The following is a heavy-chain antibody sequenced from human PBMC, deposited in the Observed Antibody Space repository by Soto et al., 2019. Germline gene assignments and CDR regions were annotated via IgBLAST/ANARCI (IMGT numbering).Heavy chain of an antibody. CDR1: GGSFSGYY. CDR2: INHSGST. CDR3: ARYSAIGFGGYAFDI. J-gene: IGHJ3*02. Sequence: QVQLQQWGAGLLKPSETLSLTCAVYGGSFSGYYWSWIRQPPGKGLEWIGEINHSGSTNYNPSLKIRVTISVDTSQNQFSLKLSSVTAADTAVYYCARYSAIGFGGYAFDIWGQGTMVTVSS. V-gene: IGHV4-34*01. D-gene: IGHD2-2*01.